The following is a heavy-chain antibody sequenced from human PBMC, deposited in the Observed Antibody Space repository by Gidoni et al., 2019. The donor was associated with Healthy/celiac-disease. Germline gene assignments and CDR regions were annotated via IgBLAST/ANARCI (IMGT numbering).Heavy chain of an antibody. Sequence: QVQLVQSGAEVKKPGASVKVSCKASGYTFTSYAMHWVRQAPGQRLEWMGWINAGNGNTKYSQKFQGRVTITRDTSASTAYMELSSLRSEDTAVYYCARMTSYYYDSSGYDYWGQGTLVTVSS. J-gene: IGHJ4*02. CDR2: INAGNGNT. CDR1: GYTFTSYA. CDR3: ARMTSYYYDSSGYDY. V-gene: IGHV1-3*01. D-gene: IGHD3-22*01.